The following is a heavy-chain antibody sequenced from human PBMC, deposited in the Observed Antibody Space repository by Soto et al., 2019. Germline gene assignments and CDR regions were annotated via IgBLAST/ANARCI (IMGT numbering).Heavy chain of an antibody. CDR1: GYTFTSYG. CDR2: ISAYNGNT. CDR3: ATDRGRGRFDP. V-gene: IGHV1-18*01. J-gene: IGHJ5*02. Sequence: ASVKVSCKVSGYTFTSYGISWVRQAPGQGLEWMGWISAYNGNTNYAQKLQGRVTMTEDTSTSTAYMELRSLRSEDTAVYYCATDRGRGRFDPWGQGTLVTVSS.